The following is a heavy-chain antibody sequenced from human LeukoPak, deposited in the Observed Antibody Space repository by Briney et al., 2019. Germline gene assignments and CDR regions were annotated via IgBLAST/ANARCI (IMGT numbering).Heavy chain of an antibody. J-gene: IGHJ4*02. CDR2: IYAGGYSSA. CDR3: LRQGFGDPPR. CDR1: GFTVSSND. Sequence: GSLRLSCAASGFTVSSNDMSWVRQAPGKGLEWVSLIYAGGYSSAYYADAVEGRFTGSRHDPKNTLDLQMNGLRADDTAVYYCLRQGFGDPPRWGQGTLVTVSS. D-gene: IGHD3-10*01. V-gene: IGHV3-53*04.